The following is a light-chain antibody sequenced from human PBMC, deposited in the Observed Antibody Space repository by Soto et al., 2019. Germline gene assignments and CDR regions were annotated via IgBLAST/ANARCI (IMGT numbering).Light chain of an antibody. CDR3: CSYVRSSSSWV. J-gene: IGLJ3*02. CDR1: TTDVGGYDL. CDR2: EVT. V-gene: IGLV2-8*01. Sequence: QSALTQPPSASGSPGQSVTISCTGTTTDVGGYDLVSWYQQHPGKAPKVIIYEVTKRPSGVPDRFFGSKSGSTASLTVSGLQAEDEAVYYCCSYVRSSSSWVFGGGTKLTVL.